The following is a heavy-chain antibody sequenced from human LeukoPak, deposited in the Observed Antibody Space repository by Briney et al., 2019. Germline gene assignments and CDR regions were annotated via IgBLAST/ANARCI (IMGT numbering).Heavy chain of an antibody. D-gene: IGHD3-10*01. V-gene: IGHV4-4*07. J-gene: IGHJ5*02. CDR3: ARDSGTTGEVKFDP. CDR2: IYSSGST. CDR1: GGSIRSY. Sequence: PSETLSLTCTVSGGSIRSYWSWIRQPAGKGLEWIGRIYSSGSTDYNPSLKSRVTMSIDTSKNQFSLNLISVTAADTAVYYCARDSGTTGEVKFDPWGQGTLVTVSS.